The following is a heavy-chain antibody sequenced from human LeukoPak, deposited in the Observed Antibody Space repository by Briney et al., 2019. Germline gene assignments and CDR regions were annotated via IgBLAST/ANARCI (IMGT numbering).Heavy chain of an antibody. V-gene: IGHV3-30*02. D-gene: IGHD3-10*01. Sequence: GGSLRLSCAASGFTFSSYWMSWVRQAPGKGLEWVAFIRYDGSNKYYADSVKGRFTISRDNSKNTLYLQMNSLRAEDTAVYYCATDRGYYGSGSYYSLDYWGQGTLVTVSS. J-gene: IGHJ4*02. CDR2: IRYDGSNK. CDR3: ATDRGYYGSGSYYSLDY. CDR1: GFTFSSYW.